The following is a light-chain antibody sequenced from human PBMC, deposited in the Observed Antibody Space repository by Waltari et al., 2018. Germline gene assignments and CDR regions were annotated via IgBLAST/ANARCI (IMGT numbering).Light chain of an antibody. Sequence: EIVLTQSPATLSVSPGEGATLSCRASQSVANRLAWYQQKPGQSPRLLIYGVSTRATGIPARFSGSGAGTDFTLTISSLRSEDFAVYSCQQYNDWPLTFGGGTKVEI. J-gene: IGKJ4*01. CDR1: QSVANR. CDR2: GVS. V-gene: IGKV3-15*01. CDR3: QQYNDWPLT.